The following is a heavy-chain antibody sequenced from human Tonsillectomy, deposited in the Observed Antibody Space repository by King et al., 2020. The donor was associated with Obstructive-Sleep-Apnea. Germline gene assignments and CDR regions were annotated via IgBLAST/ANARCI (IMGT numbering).Heavy chain of an antibody. Sequence: VQLQQWGAGLLKPSETLSLTCAVYGGSFSGYYWSWIRQPPGKGLEWIGEINHSGSTNYNPSLKSRVTISVDTSKNQFSLKLSSVTAADTAVYYCARARGRNRGAFDIWGQGTMVTVSS. CDR3: ARARGRNRGAFDI. V-gene: IGHV4-34*01. CDR1: GGSFSGYY. D-gene: IGHD3-10*01. J-gene: IGHJ3*02. CDR2: INHSGST.